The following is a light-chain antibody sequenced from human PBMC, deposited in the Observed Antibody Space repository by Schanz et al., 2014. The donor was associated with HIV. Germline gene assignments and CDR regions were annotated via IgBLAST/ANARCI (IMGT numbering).Light chain of an antibody. V-gene: IGLV2-8*01. J-gene: IGLJ2*01. CDR2: EVT. Sequence: QSALTQPPSASGSPGQSVTISCTGTSSDVGTYNYVSWYRQDPGKAPKLMIYEVTKRPSGVPDRFSGSKSGNTASLTVSGLQAEDEADYYCSSYAGSNNVVFGGGTKVTVL. CDR1: SSDVGTYNY. CDR3: SSYAGSNNVV.